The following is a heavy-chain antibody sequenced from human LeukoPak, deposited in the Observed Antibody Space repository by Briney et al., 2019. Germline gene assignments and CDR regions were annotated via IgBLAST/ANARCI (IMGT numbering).Heavy chain of an antibody. CDR2: IISYSAVT. V-gene: IGHV3-21*04. Sequence: GGSLRLSCAASGFTFNIFSMSWVRQTPGKGLEWVSSIISYSAVTHYADSVKGRFTVSRDNAKNSVYLQMSGLTVDDTGVYYCAREAMQYDILPGFYAWGQGTPVTV. CDR1: GFTFNIFS. J-gene: IGHJ4*02. CDR3: AREAMQYDILPGFYA. D-gene: IGHD3-9*01.